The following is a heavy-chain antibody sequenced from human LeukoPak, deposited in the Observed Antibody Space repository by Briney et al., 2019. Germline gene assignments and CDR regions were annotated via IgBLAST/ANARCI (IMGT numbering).Heavy chain of an antibody. J-gene: IGHJ4*02. CDR1: GFTFSSYA. Sequence: GGSLRLSCAASGFTFSSYAMHWVRQAPGKGLEWVAVISYDGSNKYYADSVKGRFTISRDNSKNTLYLQMNSLRAEDTAVYYCATDRRVYYYDRSGYHGYWGQGTLVTVSS. D-gene: IGHD3-22*01. CDR2: ISYDGSNK. CDR3: ATDRRVYYYDRSGYHGY. V-gene: IGHV3-30*04.